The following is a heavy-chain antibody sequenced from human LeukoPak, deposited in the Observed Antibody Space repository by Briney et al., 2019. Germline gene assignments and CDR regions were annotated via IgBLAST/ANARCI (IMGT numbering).Heavy chain of an antibody. CDR1: GFTFSSYS. J-gene: IGHJ4*02. D-gene: IGHD1-26*01. V-gene: IGHV3-23*03. Sequence: GGSLRLSCAASGFTFSSYSMSWVRQAPGKGLEWVSVIYSGGSTYYADSVKGRFTISRDNSKSTLYLQMNSLRAEDTAVYYCAKRGELPLNYFDYWGQGTLVTVSS. CDR3: AKRGELPLNYFDY. CDR2: IYSGGST.